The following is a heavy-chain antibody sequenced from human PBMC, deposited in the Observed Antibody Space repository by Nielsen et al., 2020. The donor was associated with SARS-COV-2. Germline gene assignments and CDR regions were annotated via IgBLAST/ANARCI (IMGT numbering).Heavy chain of an antibody. Sequence: SETLSLTCSVSGGSITTNNWWSWVRQTPGKALEWIGEIYRSGETNYNPSLQSRVTISLDKSKNQFSLRLNSLTAADTAMYFCVKEDRYNWNDRTFDYWGQGIPVTVSS. V-gene: IGHV4-4*02. J-gene: IGHJ4*02. D-gene: IGHD1-20*01. CDR1: GGSITTNNW. CDR2: IYRSGET. CDR3: VKEDRYNWNDRTFDY.